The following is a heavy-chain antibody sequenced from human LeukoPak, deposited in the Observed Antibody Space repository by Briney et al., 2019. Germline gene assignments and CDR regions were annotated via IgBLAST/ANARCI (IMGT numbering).Heavy chain of an antibody. J-gene: IGHJ5*02. D-gene: IGHD6-13*01. CDR2: IYYSGST. V-gene: IGHV4-39*07. Sequence: SETLSLTCTVSGGSISSSSYYWGWIRQPPGKGLEWFGSIYYSGSTYYNPSLKSRVTISVDTSKNQFSLKLSSVTAADTAVYYCARDLSHGGSSWVRRDGWFDPWGQGTLVTVSS. CDR1: GGSISSSSYY. CDR3: ARDLSHGGSSWVRRDGWFDP.